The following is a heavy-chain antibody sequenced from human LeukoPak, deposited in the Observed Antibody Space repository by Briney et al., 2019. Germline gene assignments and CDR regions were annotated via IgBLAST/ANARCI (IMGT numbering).Heavy chain of an antibody. CDR3: VFGYYYDSGSQYNWFDT. V-gene: IGHV3-74*01. CDR2: INIDGSST. CDR1: GFTFSSYW. D-gene: IGHD3-10*01. Sequence: GGSLRLSCAASGFTFSSYWMHWVRQAPGKGLVWVSRINIDGSSTDYADSVKGRFTISRDNAKNTLYLQMNSLRAEDTAVYYCVFGYYYDSGSQYNWFDTWGQGTLVTVSS. J-gene: IGHJ5*02.